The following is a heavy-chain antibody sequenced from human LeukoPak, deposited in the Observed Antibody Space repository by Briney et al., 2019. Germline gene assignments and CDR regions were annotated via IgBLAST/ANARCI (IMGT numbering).Heavy chain of an antibody. CDR3: ARGMAAAGDPDWFDP. CDR1: GGSISGYY. CDR2: IYYSGST. V-gene: IGHV4-59*01. J-gene: IGHJ5*02. D-gene: IGHD6-13*01. Sequence: PSETLSLTCTVSGGSISGYYWSWIRQPPGKGLDWIGYIYYSGSTNYNPSLKRRVTISVDTSKNQFSLNLNSVTAADTAVYYCARGMAAAGDPDWFDPWGQGALVTVS.